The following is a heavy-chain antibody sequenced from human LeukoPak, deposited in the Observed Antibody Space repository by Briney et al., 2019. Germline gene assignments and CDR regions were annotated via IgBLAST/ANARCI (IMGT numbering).Heavy chain of an antibody. V-gene: IGHV1-24*01. D-gene: IGHD2-2*01. J-gene: IGHJ5*02. Sequence: ASVKVSCKVSGYTLTELSMHWVRQAPGKGLEWMGGFDPEDGETIYAQKFQGRVTMTEDTSTDTAYMELSSLRSEDTAVYYCAVVPAATRDLENLFDPWGQGTLVTVSS. CDR2: FDPEDGET. CDR1: GYTLTELS. CDR3: AVVPAATRDLENLFDP.